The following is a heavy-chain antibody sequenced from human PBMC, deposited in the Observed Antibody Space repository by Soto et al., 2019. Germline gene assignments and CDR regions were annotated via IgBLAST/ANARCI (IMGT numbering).Heavy chain of an antibody. CDR2: IYHSGST. Sequence: SETLSLTCAVSGGSISRGGYSWSWIRQPPGKGLEWIGYIYHSGSTYYNPSLKSRVTISVDRSKNQFSLKLSSVTAADTAVYYCARVRSRNYYDSSGYYSNYFDYWGQGTLVTVSS. V-gene: IGHV4-30-2*01. D-gene: IGHD3-22*01. CDR3: ARVRSRNYYDSSGYYSNYFDY. J-gene: IGHJ4*02. CDR1: GGSISRGGYS.